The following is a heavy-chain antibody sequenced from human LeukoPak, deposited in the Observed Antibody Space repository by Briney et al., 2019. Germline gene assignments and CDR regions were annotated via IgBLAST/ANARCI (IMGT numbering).Heavy chain of an antibody. CDR3: ARLGGGGYLDWLSLTGYYYYMDV. D-gene: IGHD3-9*01. CDR2: ICSSGST. CDR1: GGSISSSPSY. J-gene: IGHJ6*03. V-gene: IGHV4-39*07. Sequence: SETLSLTCTVSGGSISSSPSYWGWIRQPPGRELEWIGTICSSGSTYYNPSLSSRVTISVDTSKNQFSLKLSSLTAADTAVYYCARLGGGGYLDWLSLTGYYYYMDVWGKGTTVTVSS.